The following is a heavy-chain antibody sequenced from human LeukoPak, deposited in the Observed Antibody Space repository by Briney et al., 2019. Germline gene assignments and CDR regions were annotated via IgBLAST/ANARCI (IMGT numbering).Heavy chain of an antibody. CDR1: GFTVSINY. D-gene: IGHD2-2*01. CDR2: IYSGGNT. V-gene: IGHV3-53*01. Sequence: PGGSLRLSRAASGFTVSINYMSWVRQAPGKGLEWVPVIYSGGNTYYADSVKGRFTISRDNSKNTVYLQMNSLRAEDTAVYYCARGETSSYDYWGQGTLVTVSS. J-gene: IGHJ4*02. CDR3: ARGETSSYDY.